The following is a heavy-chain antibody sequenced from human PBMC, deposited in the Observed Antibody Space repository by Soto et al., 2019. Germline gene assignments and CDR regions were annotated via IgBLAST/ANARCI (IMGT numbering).Heavy chain of an antibody. J-gene: IGHJ3*02. CDR2: IYWGDDK. CDR1: GFSLSTSGVG. V-gene: IGHV2-5*02. D-gene: IGHD5-18*01. CDR3: AARCLDTAMFDAFDI. Sequence: QITLKESGPTLVKPTQTLTLTCTFSGFSLSTSGVGVGWIRQPPGKALEWLDLIYWGDDKRYSPYLKSRLTLTKDTSKNQVVLTMNNMDPVDTATSYCAARCLDTAMFDAFDIWGQGTMITVSS.